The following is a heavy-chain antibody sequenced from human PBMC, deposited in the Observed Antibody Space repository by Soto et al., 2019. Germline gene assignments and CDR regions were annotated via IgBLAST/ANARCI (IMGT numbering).Heavy chain of an antibody. CDR3: ATEGGPEAFDI. J-gene: IGHJ3*02. CDR1: GFTFSSYA. CDR2: ISYDGSNK. V-gene: IGHV3-30-3*01. Sequence: GGSLRLSCAASGFTFSSYAMHWVRQAPGKGLEWVAVISYDGSNKYYADSVKGRFTISRDNSKNTLYLQMNSLRAEDTAVYYCATEGGPEAFDIWGQGTMVTVSS.